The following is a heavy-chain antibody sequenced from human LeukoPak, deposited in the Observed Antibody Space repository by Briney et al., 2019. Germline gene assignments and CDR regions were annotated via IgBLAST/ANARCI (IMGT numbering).Heavy chain of an antibody. Sequence: KTSETLSLTCAVYGGSFSGYYWSWIRQPPGKGLEWIGEINHSGSTNYNPSLKSRVTISVDTSKNQFSLKLSSVTAADTAVYYCAARGRRDGYNRVDYWGQGTLVTVSS. D-gene: IGHD5-24*01. CDR1: GGSFSGYY. CDR3: AARGRRDGYNRVDY. CDR2: INHSGST. J-gene: IGHJ4*02. V-gene: IGHV4-34*01.